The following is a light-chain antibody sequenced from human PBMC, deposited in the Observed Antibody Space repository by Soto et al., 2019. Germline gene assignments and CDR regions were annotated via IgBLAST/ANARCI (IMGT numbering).Light chain of an antibody. CDR2: GAS. CDR3: QQYNNWPPPIT. CDR1: QSLSSN. J-gene: IGKJ5*01. V-gene: IGKV3-15*01. Sequence: EIVMTQSPATLSVSPGERVTLSCRASQSLSSNLAWYQQKPGQAPRLLIYGASTRATGIPARFSGSGSGTEFTLTISSLQSEDFAVYYCQQYNNWPPPITFGQGTRLEIK.